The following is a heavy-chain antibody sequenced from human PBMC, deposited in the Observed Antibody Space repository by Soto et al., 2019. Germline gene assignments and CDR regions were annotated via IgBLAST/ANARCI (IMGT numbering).Heavy chain of an antibody. D-gene: IGHD1-7*01. CDR3: AKGLAKYNWNYEWDP. Sequence: GGSLRLSCAASGFTFSSYGMHWVRQAPGKGLEWVAVISYDGSNKYYADSVKGRFTISRDNSKNTLYLQMNSLRAEDTAVYYCAKGLAKYNWNYEWDPWGQGTLVTVSS. V-gene: IGHV3-30*18. CDR2: ISYDGSNK. CDR1: GFTFSSYG. J-gene: IGHJ5*02.